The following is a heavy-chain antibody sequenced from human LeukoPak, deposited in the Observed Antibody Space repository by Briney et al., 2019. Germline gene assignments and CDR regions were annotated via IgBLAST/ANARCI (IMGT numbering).Heavy chain of an antibody. CDR1: GFTFSTYW. CDR3: ARASWGSAMVLAATASDF. J-gene: IGHJ4*02. Sequence: GGSLRLSCAASGFTFSTYWMHWVRQPPGKGLVWVSHVNSDGTSTSYADSVKGRFTISRDNAKNTLYLQMNSLRAEDTAVYYCARASWGSAMVLAATASDFWGQGTLVTVSS. D-gene: IGHD2-15*01. CDR2: VNSDGTST. V-gene: IGHV3-74*01.